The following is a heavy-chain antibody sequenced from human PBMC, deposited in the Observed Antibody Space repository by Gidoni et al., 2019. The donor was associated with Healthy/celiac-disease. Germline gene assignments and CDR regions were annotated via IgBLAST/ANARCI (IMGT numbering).Heavy chain of an antibody. CDR2: ISSSSSYI. V-gene: IGHV3-21*01. CDR3: ARDFVIAAAGSDGDY. CDR1: GFTCSSYS. J-gene: IGHJ4*02. Sequence: EVQLVESGGGLVKPGGSLRLSGAAAGFTCSSYSMNWVRQAPGKGLEWVSSISSSSSYIYYADSVKGRFTISRDNAKNSLYLQMSSLRAEDTAVYYCARDFVIAAAGSDGDYWGQGTLVTVSS. D-gene: IGHD6-13*01.